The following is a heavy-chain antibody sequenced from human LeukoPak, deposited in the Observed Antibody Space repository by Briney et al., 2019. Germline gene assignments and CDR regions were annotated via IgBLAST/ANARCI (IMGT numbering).Heavy chain of an antibody. V-gene: IGHV3-74*01. CDR1: GFTVSSNY. CDR3: ARGPIRIKTSGPGMDV. D-gene: IGHD3-10*01. Sequence: GGSLRLSCAASGFTVSSNYMNWVRQAPGKGLVWVSRINSDGSSTGYADSVKGRFTISRDNAKNTLYLQMNSLRAEDTALYYCARGPIRIKTSGPGMDVWGKGTTVTVSS. J-gene: IGHJ6*03. CDR2: INSDGSST.